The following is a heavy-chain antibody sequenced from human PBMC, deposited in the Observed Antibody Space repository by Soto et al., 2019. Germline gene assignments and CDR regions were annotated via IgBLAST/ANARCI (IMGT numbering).Heavy chain of an antibody. D-gene: IGHD3-22*01. CDR1: GGSISSYY. V-gene: IGHV4-59*01. Sequence: SETLSLTCTVSGGSISSYYWSWIRQPPGKGLEWIGYIYYSGSTNYNPSLKSRVTISIDTSKNQFSLKLSSVTAADTAVYYCARDLPNTYYYDSSGYYHGPFDIWGQGTMVTVSS. J-gene: IGHJ3*02. CDR2: IYYSGST. CDR3: ARDLPNTYYYDSSGYYHGPFDI.